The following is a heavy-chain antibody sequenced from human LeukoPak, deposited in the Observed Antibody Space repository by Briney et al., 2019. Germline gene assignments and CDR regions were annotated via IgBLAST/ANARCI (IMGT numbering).Heavy chain of an antibody. V-gene: IGHV4-59*01. CDR2: IYYSGST. J-gene: IGHJ4*02. CDR3: AREGTQGSGWFDY. CDR1: GGSISSYY. D-gene: IGHD6-19*01. Sequence: SETLSLTCVVSGGSISSYYWSWIRQPPGKGLEWIGYIYYSGSTNYNPSLKSRVTISVDTSKNQFSLKLSSVTAADTAVYYCAREGTQGSGWFDYWGQGTLVTVSS.